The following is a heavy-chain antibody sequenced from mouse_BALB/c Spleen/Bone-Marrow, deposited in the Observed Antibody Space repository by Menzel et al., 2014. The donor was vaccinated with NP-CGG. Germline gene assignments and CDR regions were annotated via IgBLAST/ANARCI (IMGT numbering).Heavy chain of an antibody. CDR2: IYPGDGDI. V-gene: IGHV1-80*01. Sequence: VQLQQSGAELVRPGSSVKISCKASGYAFSSYWMNWVQQRPGQGLEWIGQIYPGDGDINYNGKFKGKATLTADKSSGTVYMQFSSLTSEDSAVYFCARGDFDFEAWFTYWGQGTLVTVSA. CDR1: GYAFSSYW. D-gene: IGHD2-4*01. J-gene: IGHJ3*01. CDR3: ARGDFDFEAWFTY.